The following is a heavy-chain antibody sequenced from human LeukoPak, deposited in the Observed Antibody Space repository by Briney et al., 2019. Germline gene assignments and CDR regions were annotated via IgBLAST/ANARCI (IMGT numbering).Heavy chain of an antibody. CDR3: ARAGTNNWNSPGYFDY. D-gene: IGHD1-7*01. CDR2: ISSSGSTI. J-gene: IGHJ4*02. V-gene: IGHV3-48*03. CDR1: GFTFSSYE. Sequence: GGSLRLSCAASGFTFSSYEMNWVRQAPGKGLEWVSYISSSGSTIYYADSVKGRFTISRDNAKNSLYLQMNSLRAEDTAVYYCARAGTNNWNSPGYFDYWGQGTLVTVSS.